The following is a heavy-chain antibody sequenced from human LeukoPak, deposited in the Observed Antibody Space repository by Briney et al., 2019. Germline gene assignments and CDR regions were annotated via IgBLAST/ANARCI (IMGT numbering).Heavy chain of an antibody. Sequence: PGGSLRLSCAASGFTFSSSWMHWVRQAPGKGLVWVARINSDGSSTNYADSVKGRSTIPRDNANNTLYLHISNLRAEDAAFYYCAKERGWSFYFDSWGQGTLVTVSS. J-gene: IGHJ4*02. V-gene: IGHV3-74*01. D-gene: IGHD6-19*01. CDR1: GFTFSSSW. CDR2: INSDGSST. CDR3: AKERGWSFYFDS.